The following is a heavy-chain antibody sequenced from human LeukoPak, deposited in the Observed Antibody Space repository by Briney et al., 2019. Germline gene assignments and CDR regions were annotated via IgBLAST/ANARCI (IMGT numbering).Heavy chain of an antibody. CDR1: GYTFTGYY. CDR3: ARDWHDYVWGSYPADY. Sequence: ASVKVSCKASGYTFTGYYMHWVRQAPGQGLEWMGWINPNSGGTNYAQKFQGRVTMTRDTSISTAYMELSRLRSDDTAVYYCARDWHDYVWGSYPADYWGQGTLVTVSS. V-gene: IGHV1-2*02. D-gene: IGHD3-16*02. CDR2: INPNSGGT. J-gene: IGHJ4*02.